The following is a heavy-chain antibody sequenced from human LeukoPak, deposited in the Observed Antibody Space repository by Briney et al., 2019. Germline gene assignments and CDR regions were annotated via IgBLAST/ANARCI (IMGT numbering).Heavy chain of an antibody. J-gene: IGHJ4*02. D-gene: IGHD5-24*01. CDR1: GFTFSSYS. CDR3: ASVRHGYNYYY. CDR2: ISSSSSYI. V-gene: IGHV3-21*01. Sequence: GGSLRLSCAASGFTFSSYSMNWVRHAPGKGLEWVSSISSSSSYIYYADSVKGRFTISRDNPKNSLYMQMNSLRAAETAVYYCASVRHGYNYYYWGQGTLVTVSS.